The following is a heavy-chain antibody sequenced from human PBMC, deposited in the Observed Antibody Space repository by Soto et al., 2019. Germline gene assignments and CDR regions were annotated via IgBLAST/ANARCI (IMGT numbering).Heavy chain of an antibody. J-gene: IGHJ5*02. Sequence: SETLSLTCTVSGGSISSYYWSWIRPPPGKGLEWIGYIYYSGSTNYNPSPKSRVTISVDTSKNQFSLKLSSVTAADTAVYYCTTNYYDSSGYDNWFDPWGQGTLVTVSS. CDR2: IYYSGST. D-gene: IGHD3-22*01. CDR3: TTNYYDSSGYDNWFDP. CDR1: GGSISSYY. V-gene: IGHV4-59*08.